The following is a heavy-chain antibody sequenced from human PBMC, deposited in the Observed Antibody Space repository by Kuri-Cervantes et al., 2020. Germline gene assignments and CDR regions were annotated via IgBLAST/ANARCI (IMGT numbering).Heavy chain of an antibody. Sequence: GESLKISCAASGFTFNSYAMKWVRQAPGKGLEWVSAISSDSRYIYYADSVKGRFTISRDNSKNTLYLQMNSLRAEDTAVYYCARDRSARGWYYGMDVWGQGTTVTVSS. V-gene: IGHV3-21*01. CDR3: ARDRSARGWYYGMDV. CDR2: ISSDSRYI. J-gene: IGHJ6*02. CDR1: GFTFNSYA. D-gene: IGHD6-19*01.